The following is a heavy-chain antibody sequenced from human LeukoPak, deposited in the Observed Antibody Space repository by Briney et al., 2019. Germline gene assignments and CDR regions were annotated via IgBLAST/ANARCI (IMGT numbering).Heavy chain of an antibody. CDR3: AKGRGVMDY. CDR2: ISGSGGST. D-gene: IGHD3-10*01. Sequence: GGSLRLSCAASGFTFSSYGMTWVRQAPGKGLEWVSGISGSGGSTYYADSVKGRFTISRDNSKNTLYLQMNSLRAEDTAVYYCAKGRGVMDYWGQGTLVTVSS. CDR1: GFTFSSYG. V-gene: IGHV3-23*01. J-gene: IGHJ4*02.